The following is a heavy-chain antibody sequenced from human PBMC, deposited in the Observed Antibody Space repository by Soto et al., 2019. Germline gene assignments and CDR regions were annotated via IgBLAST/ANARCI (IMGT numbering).Heavy chain of an antibody. D-gene: IGHD2-15*01. CDR3: ARAAAPDIDAFDI. CDR2: INAGNGNT. J-gene: IGHJ3*02. Sequence: ASVKVSCKASGYTFTSYAIHWVRQAPGQRLEWMGWINAGNGNTKYSQKFQGRVTITRDTSASTAYMELSSLRSEDTAVYYCARAAAPDIDAFDIWGQGTMVTV. CDR1: GYTFTSYA. V-gene: IGHV1-3*01.